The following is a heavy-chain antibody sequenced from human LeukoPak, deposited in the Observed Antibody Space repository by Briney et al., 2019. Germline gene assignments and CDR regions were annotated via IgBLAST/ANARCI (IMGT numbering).Heavy chain of an antibody. CDR2: IYYSGST. CDR3: ARANCSSTSCYRRINYYYYGMDV. D-gene: IGHD2-2*01. V-gene: IGHV4-30-4*01. Sequence: PSQTLSLTCTVSGGSISSGDYYWSWIRQPPGKGLEWIGYIYYSGSTYYNPSLKSRVTISVDTSKNQFSLKLSSVTAADTAVYYCARANCSSTSCYRRINYYYYGMDVWGQGTTVTVSS. CDR1: GGSISSGDYY. J-gene: IGHJ6*02.